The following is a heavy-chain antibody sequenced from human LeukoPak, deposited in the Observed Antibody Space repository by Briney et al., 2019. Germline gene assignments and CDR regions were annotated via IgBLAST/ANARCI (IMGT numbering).Heavy chain of an antibody. Sequence: SETLSLTCTLSGGSISSSSYYWGWIRQPPGKGPEWIGSVYYSGSTYYNPSLKSRVTISVDTSKNQFSLKLSSVTAADTAMYYCARTRTIAARRDFDYWGQGTLVTVSS. CDR3: ARTRTIAARRDFDY. CDR1: GGSISSSSYY. D-gene: IGHD6-6*01. CDR2: VYYSGST. V-gene: IGHV4-39*07. J-gene: IGHJ4*02.